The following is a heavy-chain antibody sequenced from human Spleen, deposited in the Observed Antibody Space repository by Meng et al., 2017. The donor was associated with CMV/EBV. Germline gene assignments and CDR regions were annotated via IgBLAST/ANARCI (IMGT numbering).Heavy chain of an antibody. J-gene: IGHJ6*02. CDR3: ARVWTRDDYSNYYAGAIEYYYYGMDV. D-gene: IGHD4-11*01. CDR2: INTCGVTT. Sequence: GESLKISCAASGFTFSRNAMSWVRQTPGTGLEWVSAINTCGVTTFYADSVKGRFFISRDNSNNTLYLQMNGLGAEDTAVYYCARVWTRDDYSNYYAGAIEYYYYGMDVWGQGTTVTVSS. CDR1: GFTFSRNA. V-gene: IGHV3-23*01.